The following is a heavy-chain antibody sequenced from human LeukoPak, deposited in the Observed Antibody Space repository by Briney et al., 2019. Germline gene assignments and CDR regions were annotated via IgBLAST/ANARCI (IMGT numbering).Heavy chain of an antibody. J-gene: IGHJ5*02. D-gene: IGHD3-3*01. V-gene: IGHV1-46*01. CDR1: GYTFTSYY. Sequence: ASVKVSCKASGYTFTSYYMHWVRQAPGQGLEWMGIINPSGGSTSYAQKFQGRVTMTRDTSTSTVYMELSSLRSEDTAVYYCARGTPDYDFWSARTGWFDPWGQGTLVTVSS. CDR2: INPSGGST. CDR3: ARGTPDYDFWSARTGWFDP.